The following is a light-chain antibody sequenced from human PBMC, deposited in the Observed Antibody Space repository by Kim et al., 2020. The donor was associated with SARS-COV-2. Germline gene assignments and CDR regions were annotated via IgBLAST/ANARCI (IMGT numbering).Light chain of an antibody. V-gene: IGKV3-15*01. CDR3: QQYNNWPRT. Sequence: SPGERAILSCRASQSLSSRYLAWYQHKPGQVPRILIYGASSRATGIPARFSGSGSGTEFTLTISSLQSEDFAVYYCQQYNNWPRTFGQGTKVDIK. J-gene: IGKJ1*01. CDR1: QSLSSRY. CDR2: GAS.